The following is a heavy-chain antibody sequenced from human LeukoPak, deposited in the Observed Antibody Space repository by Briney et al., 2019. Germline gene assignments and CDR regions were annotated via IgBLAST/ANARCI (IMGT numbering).Heavy chain of an antibody. CDR1: GFIFTSYW. D-gene: IGHD5-12*01. CDR3: ARDRVFGGYELRFLYFDY. Sequence: GGSLRLSCAVSGFIFTSYWMSWVRQAPGKGLEWVAYIKQDGSETYYADSVKGRFTISRANLKNSLYLQMNNVRVEDTAVYYCARDRVFGGYELRFLYFDYWGQGTLVTVST. CDR2: IKQDGSET. V-gene: IGHV3-7*03. J-gene: IGHJ4*02.